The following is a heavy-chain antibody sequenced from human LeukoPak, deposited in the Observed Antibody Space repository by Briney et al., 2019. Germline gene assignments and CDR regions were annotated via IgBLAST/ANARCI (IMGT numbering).Heavy chain of an antibody. CDR1: GFTFSSYA. Sequence: PGGPLRLSCAASGFTFSSYAMSWVRQAPGKGLEWVSGISNSGRSTYYADPVKGRFTISRDNAKNTLNLQMNSLRAEDTAVYYCAKDRLESWSGFYFGLFDSWGQGTLVTVAS. CDR3: AKDRLESWSGFYFGLFDS. D-gene: IGHD3-3*01. CDR2: ISNSGRST. J-gene: IGHJ4*02. V-gene: IGHV3-23*01.